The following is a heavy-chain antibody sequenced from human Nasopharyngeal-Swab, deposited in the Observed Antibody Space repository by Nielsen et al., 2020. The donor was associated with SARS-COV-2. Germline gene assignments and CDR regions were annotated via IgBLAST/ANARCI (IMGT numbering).Heavy chain of an antibody. CDR1: GFTFSSYD. CDR3: AKSPTYYDFWSGYYTGDTAGYFDY. V-gene: IGHV3-13*01. D-gene: IGHD3-3*01. J-gene: IGHJ4*02. Sequence: GESLKISCAASGFTFSSYDMHWVRQATGKGLEWVSAIGTAGDTYYPGSVKGRFTISRENAKNSLYLQMNSLRAEDTALYYCAKSPTYYDFWSGYYTGDTAGYFDYWGQGTLVTVSS. CDR2: IGTAGDT.